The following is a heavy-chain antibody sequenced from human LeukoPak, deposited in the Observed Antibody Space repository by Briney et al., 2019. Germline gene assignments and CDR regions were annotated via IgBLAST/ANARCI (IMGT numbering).Heavy chain of an antibody. D-gene: IGHD2-21*02. J-gene: IGHJ3*01. CDR3: ARVSPMTDGAFDL. V-gene: IGHV3-48*03. CDR1: GFMFGKHG. Sequence: PGGSLRLSCEGSGFMFGKHGLIWVRQAPGKGLDWLSFSDPSGGTRLYADSVKGRFTISRDNAENSVFLQMNSLRVEDTAVYYCARVSPMTDGAFDLWGQGVMVTVSS. CDR2: SDPSGGTR.